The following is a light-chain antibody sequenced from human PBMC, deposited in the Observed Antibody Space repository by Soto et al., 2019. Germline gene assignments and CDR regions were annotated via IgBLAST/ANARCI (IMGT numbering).Light chain of an antibody. CDR1: SSDVGGYNY. CDR3: SSYTSSSAL. V-gene: IGLV2-14*01. Sequence: QSVLTQPASVSGSPGQSITISCTGTSSDVGGYNYVSWYQQHPGKAPKLMIYEVSNRPSGVSNRFSGSKSANTASLTISGLQADDEADYYCSSYTSSSALFGGGTKLTVL. CDR2: EVS. J-gene: IGLJ2*01.